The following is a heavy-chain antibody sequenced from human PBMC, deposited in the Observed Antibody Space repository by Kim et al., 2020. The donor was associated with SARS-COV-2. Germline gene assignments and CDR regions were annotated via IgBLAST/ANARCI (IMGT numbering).Heavy chain of an antibody. CDR2: IYPGDSDT. J-gene: IGHJ4*02. CDR3: ASSTTTVTTSLTHFDY. CDR1: GYSFTSYW. Sequence: GESLKISCKGSGYSFTSYWIGWVRQMPGKGLEWMGIIYPGDSDTRYSPSFQGQVTISADKSISTAYLQWSSLKASDTAMYYCASSTTTVTTSLTHFDYWGQGTLVTVSS. V-gene: IGHV5-51*01. D-gene: IGHD4-17*01.